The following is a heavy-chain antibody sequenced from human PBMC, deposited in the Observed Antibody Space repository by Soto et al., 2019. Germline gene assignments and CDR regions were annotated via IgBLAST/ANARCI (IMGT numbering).Heavy chain of an antibody. Sequence: PSETLSLTCTVSGGSISSNYWSWIRQTPGKGLEWIGYIYYSGSTNYHPSLKSRVTISVDTSKNQFSLKLSSVTAADTAVYYCARESAYYGSGTQYYYYYGMDVWGQGPTVT. D-gene: IGHD3-10*01. J-gene: IGHJ6*02. CDR3: ARESAYYGSGTQYYYYYGMDV. CDR2: IYYSGST. CDR1: GGSISSNY. V-gene: IGHV4-59*13.